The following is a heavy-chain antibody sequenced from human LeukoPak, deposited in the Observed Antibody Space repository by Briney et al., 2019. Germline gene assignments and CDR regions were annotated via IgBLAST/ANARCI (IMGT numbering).Heavy chain of an antibody. CDR3: ARDLGDFWSGYYIGY. J-gene: IGHJ4*02. V-gene: IGHV1-69*05. Sequence: ASVKVSCKASGYTFTGYYMHWVRQAPGQGLEWMGGIIPIFGTANYAQKFQGRVTITTDESTSTAYMELSSLRSEDTAVYYCARDLGDFWSGYYIGYWGQGTLVTVSS. D-gene: IGHD3-3*01. CDR1: GYTFTGYY. CDR2: IIPIFGTA.